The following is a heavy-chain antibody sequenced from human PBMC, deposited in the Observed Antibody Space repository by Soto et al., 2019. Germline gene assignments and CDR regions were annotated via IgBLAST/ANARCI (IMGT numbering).Heavy chain of an antibody. V-gene: IGHV3-30*18. J-gene: IGHJ4*02. CDR3: AKKGYTGYDLSHFDY. Sequence: QVQLVESGGGVVQPGRSLRLSCAASGFTFSSYGMHWVRQAPGKGLEWLAVISYDGTKKYNADSVKDRITISRDNSKNTLYLEMNALRPEDTAVYYCAKKGYTGYDLSHFDYWGQGTLVTVSS. CDR1: GFTFSSYG. CDR2: ISYDGTKK. D-gene: IGHD5-12*01.